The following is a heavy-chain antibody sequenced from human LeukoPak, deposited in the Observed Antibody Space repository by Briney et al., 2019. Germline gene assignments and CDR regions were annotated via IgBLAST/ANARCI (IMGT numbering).Heavy chain of an antibody. Sequence: SETLSLTCTVSNDSIRSDNYYWGWIRQPPGKGLEWIGSIFYSGSTSYNPSLKSRVTISVATSKSQFSLRLSSVTAADTAIYYCARQYSGIELWPRVDYWGRGTLVTVSS. D-gene: IGHD2-21*01. CDR2: IFYSGST. J-gene: IGHJ4*02. CDR3: ARQYSGIELWPRVDY. V-gene: IGHV4-39*01. CDR1: NDSIRSDNYY.